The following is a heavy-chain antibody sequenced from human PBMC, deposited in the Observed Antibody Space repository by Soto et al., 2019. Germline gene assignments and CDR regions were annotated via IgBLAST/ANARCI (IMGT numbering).Heavy chain of an antibody. Sequence: SETLSLTCTVSGGSISSSSYYWGWIRQPPGKGLEWIGSIYYSGSTYYNPSLKSRVTISVDTSKNQFSLKLSSVTAADTAVYYCARQGRAGWYVDWFDPWGQGTLVTVSS. CDR3: ARQGRAGWYVDWFDP. D-gene: IGHD6-19*01. V-gene: IGHV4-39*01. CDR2: IYYSGST. J-gene: IGHJ5*02. CDR1: GGSISSSSYY.